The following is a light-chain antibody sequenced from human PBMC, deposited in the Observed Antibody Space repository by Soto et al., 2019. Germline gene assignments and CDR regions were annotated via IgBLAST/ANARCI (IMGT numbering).Light chain of an antibody. J-gene: IGLJ2*01. CDR2: DVS. CDR1: SSDVGGYNY. Sequence: QSVLTQPPSVSGSPGQSITISCTGSSSDVGGYNYVSWYQHHPSNAPKLMISDVSNRPSGVSNRFSGSKSGNTASLTISGLQADDEADYYCSSYTSSSPVLFGGGTKLTVL. V-gene: IGLV2-14*03. CDR3: SSYTSSSPVL.